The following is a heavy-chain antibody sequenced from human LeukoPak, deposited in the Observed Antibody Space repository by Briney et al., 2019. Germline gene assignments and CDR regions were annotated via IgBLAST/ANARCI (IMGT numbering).Heavy chain of an antibody. J-gene: IGHJ4*02. D-gene: IGHD2-15*01. V-gene: IGHV3-30*18. Sequence: GGSLRLSCATSGFTFSSYGMHWVRQAPGKGLEWVPVTSFDGSYQYYADSVKGRFTISRDNSKNTMYLQMNSLRADDTAVYYCAKARSTYCSGGGCYSCGLDSWGQGTLVTVSS. CDR1: GFTFSSYG. CDR3: AKARSTYCSGGGCYSCGLDS. CDR2: TSFDGSYQ.